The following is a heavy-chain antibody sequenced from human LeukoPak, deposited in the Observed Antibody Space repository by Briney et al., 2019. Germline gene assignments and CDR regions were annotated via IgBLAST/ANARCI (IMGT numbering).Heavy chain of an antibody. V-gene: IGHV1-69*05. CDR2: IIPIFGTA. Sequence: SVKVSCKASGGTFSSYAISWVRQAPGQGLEWMGRIIPIFGTANYAQKFQGRVTITTDESTSTAYMELSSLRSEDTAVYYCASSEAEMATILCAFDIWGQGTMVTVSS. D-gene: IGHD5-24*01. CDR1: GGTFSSYA. CDR3: ASSEAEMATILCAFDI. J-gene: IGHJ3*02.